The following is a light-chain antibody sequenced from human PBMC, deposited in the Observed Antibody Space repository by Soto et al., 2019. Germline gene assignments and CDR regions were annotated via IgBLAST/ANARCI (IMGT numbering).Light chain of an antibody. CDR3: QQYGNSTIT. CDR2: GTS. V-gene: IGKV3-20*01. J-gene: IGKJ5*01. Sequence: ECVLTQSPGTLSLSPGERATLSCRASQSLTNSFIAWYQQKPGQAPRLLIYGTSSRATGIPDRFSGSGSGTDFTLTISRLETEDFAVYYCQQYGNSTITFGQGTRLEIK. CDR1: QSLTNSF.